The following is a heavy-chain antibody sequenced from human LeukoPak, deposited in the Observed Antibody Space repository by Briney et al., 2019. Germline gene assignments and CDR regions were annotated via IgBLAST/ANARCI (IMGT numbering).Heavy chain of an antibody. D-gene: IGHD1-26*01. V-gene: IGHV1-69*04. CDR1: GGTFSSYA. Sequence: ASVKVSCKASGGTFSSYAISWVRQAPGQGLEWMGRIIPILGIANYAQKFQGRVTITADKSTSTAYMELSSLRAEDTAVYYCANLQWELFPEVWFDPWGQGTLVTVSS. CDR3: ANLQWELFPEVWFDP. J-gene: IGHJ5*02. CDR2: IIPILGIA.